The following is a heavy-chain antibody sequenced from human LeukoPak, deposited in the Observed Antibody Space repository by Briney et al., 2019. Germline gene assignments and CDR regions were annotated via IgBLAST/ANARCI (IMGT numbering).Heavy chain of an antibody. D-gene: IGHD3-16*01. CDR2: IGGRGGST. V-gene: IGHV3-23*01. CDR1: GFRFSDFT. J-gene: IGHJ5*02. CDR3: GKEGGA. Sequence: GGSLRLSCAASGFRFSDFTMTWVRQAPGKGPEWVSAIGGRGGSTYYADSLGGRFTISRDNSRDMVYLQMNSLKVEDTATYYCGKEGGAWGQGTKVTVSS.